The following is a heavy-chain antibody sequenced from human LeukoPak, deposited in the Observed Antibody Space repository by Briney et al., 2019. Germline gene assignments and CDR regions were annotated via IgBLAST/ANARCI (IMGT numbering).Heavy chain of an antibody. D-gene: IGHD6-19*01. Sequence: ASVKVSRKVSGYTLTELSMHWVRQAPGKGLEWMGGFDPEDGETIYAQKFQGRVTMTEDTSTDTAYMELSSLRSEDTAVYYCATDHGSGWSFPLFTFDYWGQGTLVTVSS. V-gene: IGHV1-24*01. CDR2: FDPEDGET. J-gene: IGHJ4*02. CDR3: ATDHGSGWSFPLFTFDY. CDR1: GYTLTELS.